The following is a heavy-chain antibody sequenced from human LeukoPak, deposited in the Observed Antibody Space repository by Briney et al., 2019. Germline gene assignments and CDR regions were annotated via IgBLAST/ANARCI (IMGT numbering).Heavy chain of an antibody. CDR3: ARDLTGTLSMDV. J-gene: IGHJ6*03. Sequence: GGSLRLSCAASGFTLSSYSMNWVRQAPGKGLEWVSSISSSSYIYYADSVKGRFTISRDNAKNSLYLQMNSLRAEDTAVYYCARDLTGTLSMDVWGKGTTVTVSS. D-gene: IGHD1-20*01. V-gene: IGHV3-21*01. CDR2: ISSSSYI. CDR1: GFTLSSYS.